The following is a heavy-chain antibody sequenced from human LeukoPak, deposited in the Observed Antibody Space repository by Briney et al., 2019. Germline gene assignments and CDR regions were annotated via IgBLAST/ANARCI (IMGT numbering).Heavy chain of an antibody. CDR2: IYYSGST. CDR3: ARGLYYYDSSGSGYYFDY. V-gene: IGHV4-59*08. J-gene: IGHJ4*02. Sequence: PSETLSLTCTVSGGSISSYYWSWIRQPPGKGLEWIGYIYYSGSTNYNPSLKSRVTISVDTSKNQFSLKLSSVTAADTAVYYCARGLYYYDSSGSGYYFDYWGQGTLVTVSS. CDR1: GGSISSYY. D-gene: IGHD3-22*01.